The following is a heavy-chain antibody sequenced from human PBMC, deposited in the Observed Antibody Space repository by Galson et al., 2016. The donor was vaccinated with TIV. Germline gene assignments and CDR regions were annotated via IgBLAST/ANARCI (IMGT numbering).Heavy chain of an antibody. CDR3: AKDSGPFRLVLYYFDY. V-gene: IGHV3-43D*03. CDR2: ITWDGGIT. Sequence: SLRLSCAASGFKFSNFAMHWVRQAPGKGLEWVSLITWDGGITYYGDSVKGRFTISRDNSKNSLYLQMNSLRAEDTALYYCAKDSGPFRLVLYYFDYWGQGSLVTVSP. CDR1: GFKFSNFA. J-gene: IGHJ4*02. D-gene: IGHD3-9*01.